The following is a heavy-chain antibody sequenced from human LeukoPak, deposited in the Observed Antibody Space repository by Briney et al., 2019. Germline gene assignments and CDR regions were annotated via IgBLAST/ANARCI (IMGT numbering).Heavy chain of an antibody. V-gene: IGHV3-21*01. CDR2: ISSSCSYT. Sequence: GGSLRLSCAASGFTFSTYSMNWVRQVPGKGLEWVSSISSSCSYTYYADSVKDRFTISRDNANNSLYLQMNSLRAEDTAVYYCARDFFPDAFDIWGQGTMVTVSS. CDR1: GFTFSTYS. D-gene: IGHD3-3*01. CDR3: ARDFFPDAFDI. J-gene: IGHJ3*02.